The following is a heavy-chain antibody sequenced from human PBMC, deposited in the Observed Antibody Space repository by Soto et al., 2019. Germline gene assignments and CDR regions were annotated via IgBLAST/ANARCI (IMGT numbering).Heavy chain of an antibody. CDR3: ARVVSSGWYSPLGYFNN. Sequence: QVQLVQSGAEVKKPGASVKVSCKASGYTFTSYGISWVRQAPGQGLEWMGWISAYNGNTNYAQKLQGRVNMTTDTSTSTAYMELRSMRSDDTAVYYCARVVSSGWYSPLGYFNNWGQGTLITVSS. CDR1: GYTFTSYG. V-gene: IGHV1-18*01. CDR2: ISAYNGNT. J-gene: IGHJ4*02. D-gene: IGHD6-13*01.